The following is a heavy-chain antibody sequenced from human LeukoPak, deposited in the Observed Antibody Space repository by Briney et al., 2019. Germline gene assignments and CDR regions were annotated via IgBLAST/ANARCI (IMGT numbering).Heavy chain of an antibody. CDR2: INPSGGST. CDR1: GYTFTSYY. Sequence: GASVKVSCKASGYTFTSYYMHWVRQAPGQGLEWMGIINPSGGSTSYAQKFQGRVTLTRDTSTSTVYMELSSLRSEDTAVYYCARSSTLGNYSDYWGQGTLVTVSS. V-gene: IGHV1-46*01. CDR3: ARSSTLGNYSDY. J-gene: IGHJ4*02. D-gene: IGHD6-13*01.